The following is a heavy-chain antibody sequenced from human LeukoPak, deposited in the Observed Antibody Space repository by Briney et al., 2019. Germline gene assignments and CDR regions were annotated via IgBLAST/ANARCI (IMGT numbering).Heavy chain of an antibody. D-gene: IGHD3-10*01. Sequence: PSETLSLTCTVSGGSISSGNYHWGWIRQPPGKGLEWLGSIYYSGRTYYNPSLKSRVTISVDTSKSEFSLKLSSVTAADTAVYYCATTISGSGGYSAYWGQGTLVTVSS. J-gene: IGHJ4*02. CDR1: GGSISSGNYH. CDR3: ATTISGSGGYSAY. V-gene: IGHV4-39*01. CDR2: IYYSGRT.